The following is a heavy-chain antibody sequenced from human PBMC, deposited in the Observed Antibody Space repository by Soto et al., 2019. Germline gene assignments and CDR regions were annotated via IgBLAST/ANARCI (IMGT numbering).Heavy chain of an antibody. CDR1: GFTFSDYY. CDR3: ARDRASYYYTSGPYCFDY. Sequence: GGSLRLSCGASGFTFSDYYMSWIRQAPGKGLEWVSYISGSGDTIYYADSVKGRFTISRDNAKKSLYLQVNSLRAEDTAVYYCARDRASYYYTSGPYCFDYWGQGTLVTVSS. CDR2: ISGSGDTI. V-gene: IGHV3-11*01. D-gene: IGHD3-10*01. J-gene: IGHJ4*02.